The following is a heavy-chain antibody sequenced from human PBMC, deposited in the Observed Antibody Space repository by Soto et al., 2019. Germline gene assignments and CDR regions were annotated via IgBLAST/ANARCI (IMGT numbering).Heavy chain of an antibody. Sequence: SSVKVSCKTSGYTFTSYGISWVRQAPGQGLEWMGWITANNVNTNYAQKSQGRVTMTTDTSTATAYMELRSLRSDDTAVYYCARDMGGYYFEPNDYWG. CDR1: GYTFTSYG. V-gene: IGHV1-18*01. CDR2: ITANNVNT. CDR3: ARDMGGYYFEPNDY. J-gene: IGHJ4*01. D-gene: IGHD3-22*01.